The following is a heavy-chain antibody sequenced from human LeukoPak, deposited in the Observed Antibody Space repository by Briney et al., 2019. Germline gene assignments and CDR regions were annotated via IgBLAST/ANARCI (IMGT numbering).Heavy chain of an antibody. V-gene: IGHV3-53*01. CDR2: LYSDGNT. CDR1: GFTVITND. CDR3: ARGVEPLAANTLAY. Sequence: GGSLRLSCAASGFTVITNDMTWVRQAPGKGLEWVSVLYSDGNTKYADSVQGRFTISRDNSKNTLYLEMNSLSPHDTAVYYCARGVEPLAANTLAYWGQGTLVTVSS. J-gene: IGHJ4*02. D-gene: IGHD1-14*01.